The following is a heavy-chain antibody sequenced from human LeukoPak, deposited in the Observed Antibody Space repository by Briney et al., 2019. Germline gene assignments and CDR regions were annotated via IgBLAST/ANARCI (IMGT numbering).Heavy chain of an antibody. V-gene: IGHV4-59*01. CDR2: MFYSGTT. J-gene: IGHJ4*02. CDR3: ARGTYSGSYSIYFDF. D-gene: IGHD1-26*01. CDR1: GGSISSYY. Sequence: PSETLSLTCTVSGGSISSYYWGWIRQPPGGGLEWIAYMFYSGTTYYNPSLKSRVTISVDTSKNQFSLRLSSVTAADTAVYFCARGTYSGSYSIYFDFWGQGSLVTVSP.